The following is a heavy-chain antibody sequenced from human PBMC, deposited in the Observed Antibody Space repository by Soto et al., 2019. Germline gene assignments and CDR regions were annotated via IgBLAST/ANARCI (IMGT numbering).Heavy chain of an antibody. CDR2: IIPIFGTA. D-gene: IGHD3-10*01. V-gene: IGHV1-69*12. CDR1: GGTFSSYA. J-gene: IGHJ4*02. Sequence: QVQLVQSGAEVKKPGSSVKVSCKASGGTFSSYAISWVRQAPGQGLEWMGGIIPIFGTANYAQKFQGRVTITADESTSTAYMELSILRSEDTAVYYCASTARIWFGELQLNYFDYWGQGTLVTVSS. CDR3: ASTARIWFGELQLNYFDY.